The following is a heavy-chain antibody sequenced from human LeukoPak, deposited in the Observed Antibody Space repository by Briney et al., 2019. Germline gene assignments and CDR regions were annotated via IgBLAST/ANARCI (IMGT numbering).Heavy chain of an antibody. CDR3: ASKQYSSGWRSGGGAFDI. CDR1: GGSISSSSYY. D-gene: IGHD6-19*01. Sequence: SETLSLTCTVSGGSISSSSYYGGWIRQPPGKGLEWIGSIYYSGSTYYNPSLKSRVTISVDTSKNQFSLKLSSVTAADTAVYYCASKQYSSGWRSGGGAFDIWGQGTMVTVSS. CDR2: IYYSGST. J-gene: IGHJ3*02. V-gene: IGHV4-39*01.